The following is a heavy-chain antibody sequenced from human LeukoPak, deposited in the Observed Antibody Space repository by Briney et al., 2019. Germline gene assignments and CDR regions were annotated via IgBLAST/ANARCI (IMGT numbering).Heavy chain of an antibody. Sequence: PGRSLRLSCAASGFRFSSYGMHWVRQAPGKGLEWVAVISDGGIKIYYGDSVKGRFTISRDNSKNTLNLQMDSLRADDTAVYYCGKGPGYGVYDNLPHHWGQGTLVTVSS. CDR3: GKGPGYGVYDNLPHH. D-gene: IGHD5/OR15-5a*01. J-gene: IGHJ5*02. CDR2: ISDGGIKI. V-gene: IGHV3-30*18. CDR1: GFRFSSYG.